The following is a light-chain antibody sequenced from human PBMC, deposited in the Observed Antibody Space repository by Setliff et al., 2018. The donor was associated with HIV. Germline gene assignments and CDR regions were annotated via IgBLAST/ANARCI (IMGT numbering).Light chain of an antibody. J-gene: IGLJ1*01. CDR2: DVS. CDR1: SSDIGAYNY. V-gene: IGLV2-14*01. CDR3: SSYTSSGTLV. Sequence: QSALTQPASVSGSPGQSITISCTGTSSDIGAYNYVSWYQQHPGKAPKLMIYDVSSRPSGVSNRFSGSKPGNTASLTISGLQAEDEADYYCSSYTSSGTLVFGTGTKVTVL.